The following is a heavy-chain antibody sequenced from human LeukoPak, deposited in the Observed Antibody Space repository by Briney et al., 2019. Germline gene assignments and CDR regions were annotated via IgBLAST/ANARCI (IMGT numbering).Heavy chain of an antibody. Sequence: GGSLRLPCAASGFTFGNYAMSWVRQAPGKGLEWVSAITGSGGSTYYADSVKGRFTISRDNSKNTLYLQMNSLRADDTAVYYCAKGYGIYYFYGMDVWGQGTTVTVSS. CDR2: ITGSGGST. J-gene: IGHJ6*02. CDR1: GFTFGNYA. CDR3: AKGYGIYYFYGMDV. V-gene: IGHV3-23*01. D-gene: IGHD5-18*01.